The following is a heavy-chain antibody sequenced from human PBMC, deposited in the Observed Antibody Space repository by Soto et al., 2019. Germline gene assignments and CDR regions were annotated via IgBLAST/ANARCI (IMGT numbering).Heavy chain of an antibody. J-gene: IGHJ3*02. CDR3: ARGDRVAFDI. CDR2: IHSDGSST. CDR1: GFTFSYYW. V-gene: IGHV3-74*01. Sequence: EVQLVESGGGLVQPGESLRLSCAASGFTFSYYWMHWVRQAPGKGLVWVSRIHSDGSSTTYADSVKGRFTISRDNARNTVYLQMDSRRVEDTAVYYCARGDRVAFDIWGQGTVVTVSS.